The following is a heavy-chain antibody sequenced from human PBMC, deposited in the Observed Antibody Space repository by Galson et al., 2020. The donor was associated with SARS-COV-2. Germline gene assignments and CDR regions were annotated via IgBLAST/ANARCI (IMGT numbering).Heavy chain of an antibody. D-gene: IGHD3-22*01. CDR3: ATMYAYYDSSGYYGY. J-gene: IGHJ4*02. CDR2: FDPEDGET. V-gene: IGHV1-24*01. Sequence: VKVSCKVSGYTLTELSMHWVRQAPGKGLEWMGGFDPEDGETIYAQKFQGRVTMTEDTSTDTAYMELSSLRSEDTAVYYCATMYAYYDSSGYYGYWGQGTLVTVSS. CDR1: GYTLTELS.